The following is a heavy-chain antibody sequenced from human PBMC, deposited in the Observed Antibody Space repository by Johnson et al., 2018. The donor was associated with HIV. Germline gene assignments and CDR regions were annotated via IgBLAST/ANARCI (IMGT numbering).Heavy chain of an antibody. Sequence: VQLVESGGGLVQPGGSLRLSCAASGFTFSSYWMCWVRQAPGKGLEWVANIKQDGSEKYYVDSVKGRFTISRDNAKNSLYLQMNSLRAEDTAVYYCAREEEIAVAGGSAFDIWGQGTMVTVSS. CDR3: AREEEIAVAGGSAFDI. J-gene: IGHJ3*02. V-gene: IGHV3-7*01. CDR1: GFTFSSYW. D-gene: IGHD6-19*01. CDR2: IKQDGSEK.